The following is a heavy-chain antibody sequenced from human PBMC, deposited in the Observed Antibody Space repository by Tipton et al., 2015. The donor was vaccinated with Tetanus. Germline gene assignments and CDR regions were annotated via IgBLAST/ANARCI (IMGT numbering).Heavy chain of an antibody. J-gene: IGHJ5*02. Sequence: QVQLVQSGAEVKKPGASVKVSCKASGYTFTHYGVNWVRQAPGQGLEWMGWISTFNENVNHAEKFKGRLTMTTDRSTATVYMDLGGLRSDDTAVYYCARGRGLGPHEYFEHWGQGTLVTVSS. CDR2: ISTFNENV. D-gene: IGHD3/OR15-3a*01. V-gene: IGHV1-18*01. CDR3: ARGRGLGPHEYFEH. CDR1: GYTFTHYG.